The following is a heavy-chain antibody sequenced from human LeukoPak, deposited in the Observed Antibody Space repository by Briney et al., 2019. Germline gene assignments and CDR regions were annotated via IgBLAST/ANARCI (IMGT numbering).Heavy chain of an antibody. J-gene: IGHJ4*02. V-gene: IGHV1-24*01. CDR3: ATLYCSSTSCYKGFDC. CDR2: FDPEDGET. D-gene: IGHD2-2*02. Sequence: GASVKVSCKVSGYTLTELSMHWVRQAPGKGLEWMGGFDPEDGETIYAQKFQGRVTMTEDTSTDTAYMELSSLRFEDTAVYYCATLYCSSTSCYKGFDCWGQGTLVTVSS. CDR1: GYTLTELS.